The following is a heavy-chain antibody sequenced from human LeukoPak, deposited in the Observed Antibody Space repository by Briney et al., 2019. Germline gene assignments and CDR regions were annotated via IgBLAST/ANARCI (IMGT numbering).Heavy chain of an antibody. J-gene: IGHJ4*02. V-gene: IGHV3-15*01. Sequence: GSLRLSCSASGFTFSNAWMSWVRQAPGKRLEWVGRIKSKTDGGTTDYTAPRFTISRDDSKNTLYLQMKSLKTEDPGVYYCTTVGGYARDPFDYWGQGTLVTVSS. CDR2: IKSKTDGGTT. CDR3: TTVGGYARDPFDY. D-gene: IGHD2-2*01. CDR1: GFTFSNAW.